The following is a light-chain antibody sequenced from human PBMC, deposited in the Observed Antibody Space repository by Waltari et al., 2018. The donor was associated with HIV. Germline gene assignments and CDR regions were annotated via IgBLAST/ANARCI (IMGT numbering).Light chain of an antibody. J-gene: IGLJ1*01. CDR2: TDD. V-gene: IGLV1-44*01. Sequence: SVLTQPPSVSGTPGQRVTLSRSGGTPHIGANTVTWSHHLPGAAPKVLIYTDDERPSGVPDRFSGSKTGTSASLAISGLQSEGEAVYYCAAWDDNLDHVFGTGTKVSVL. CDR1: TPHIGANT. CDR3: AAWDDNLDHV.